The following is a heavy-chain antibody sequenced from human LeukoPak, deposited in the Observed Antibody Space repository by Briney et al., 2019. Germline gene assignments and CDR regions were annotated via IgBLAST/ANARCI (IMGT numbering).Heavy chain of an antibody. CDR2: IKEDGSEK. CDR1: GFTFSNYW. J-gene: IGHJ3*02. D-gene: IGHD2-2*01. CDR3: ASPEWLPASIDI. V-gene: IGHV3-7*01. Sequence: GLALRLSCAASGFTFSNYWMTWVRQAPGTGLEWVATIKEDGSEKYYVDSVKGRFTISRDNAKNSLYLQMNSLRAEDTAVYYCASPEWLPASIDIWGQGTMVTVSS.